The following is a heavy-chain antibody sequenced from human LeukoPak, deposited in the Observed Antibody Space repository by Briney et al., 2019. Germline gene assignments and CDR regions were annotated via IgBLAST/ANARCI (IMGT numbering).Heavy chain of an antibody. J-gene: IGHJ4*02. CDR2: ISGSGGST. V-gene: IGHV3-23*01. CDR3: AKASSGYCSGGSCYPSN. D-gene: IGHD2-15*01. Sequence: PGGSLRLSCAASGFTFSSYAMSWVRQAPEKGLEWVSAISGSGGSTYYADSVKGRFTISRDNSKNTLYLQMNSLRAEDTAVYYCAKASSGYCSGGSCYPSNWGQGTLVTVSS. CDR1: GFTFSSYA.